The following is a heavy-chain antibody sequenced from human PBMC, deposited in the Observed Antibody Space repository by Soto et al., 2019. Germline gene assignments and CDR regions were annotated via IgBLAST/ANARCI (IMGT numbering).Heavy chain of an antibody. CDR3: AKGYCSSTSCSFDY. CDR1: GFTFRNFA. Sequence: GASLRLSYASSGFTFRNFAMNWVRQAPGKGLEWVSVISGTSDTTYKADSVKGRFTISRDNSKNTVYLQMNSLRAEDTALYYCAKGYCSSTSCSFDYWGQGTLVT. V-gene: IGHV3-23*01. D-gene: IGHD2-2*01. CDR2: ISGTSDTT. J-gene: IGHJ4*02.